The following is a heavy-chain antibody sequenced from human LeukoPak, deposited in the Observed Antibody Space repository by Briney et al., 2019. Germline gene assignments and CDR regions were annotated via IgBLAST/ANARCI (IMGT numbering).Heavy chain of an antibody. CDR1: GFTFSNYE. D-gene: IGHD2-2*01. CDR3: ARDAEYQLLYDAFDM. CDR2: ISSSGSTI. J-gene: IGHJ3*02. V-gene: IGHV3-48*03. Sequence: SGGSLRLSCAASGFTFSNYEMNWVRQAPGKGLEWVSYISSSGSTIYYADSVKGRFTISRDNPKNLLYLQMNSLRAEDTAVYYCARDAEYQLLYDAFDMWGQGTMVTVSS.